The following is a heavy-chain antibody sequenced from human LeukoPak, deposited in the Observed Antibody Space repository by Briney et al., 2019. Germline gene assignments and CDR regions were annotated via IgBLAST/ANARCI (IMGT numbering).Heavy chain of an antibody. CDR3: ARTPADIVVVPAAMRHYYYGMDV. D-gene: IGHD2-2*01. CDR1: GFSLSTSGMC. Sequence: SGPTLVNPTQTLTLTCTFSGFSLSTSGMCVSWIRQPPGKALEWLALIDWDDDKYYSTSLKTRLTISKDTSKNQVVLTMTNMDPVDTATYYCARTPADIVVVPAAMRHYYYGMDVWGKGTTVTVS. V-gene: IGHV2-70*01. CDR2: IDWDDDK. J-gene: IGHJ6*04.